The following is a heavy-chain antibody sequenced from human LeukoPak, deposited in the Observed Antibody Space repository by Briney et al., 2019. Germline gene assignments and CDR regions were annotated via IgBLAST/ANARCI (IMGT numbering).Heavy chain of an antibody. CDR2: IIPYNGNT. CDR1: GYTLTNYA. V-gene: IGHV1-18*01. J-gene: IGHJ4*02. Sequence: ASVKVSCKTSGYTLTNYAISWVRQSPGHGLEWVGWIIPYNGNTHYAQKFQGRVTMTTETSPTTAYMELRSLRSDDTAIYYCARGSVDTAIVNHLDHWGQGTLVTVSS. D-gene: IGHD5-18*01. CDR3: ARGSVDTAIVNHLDH.